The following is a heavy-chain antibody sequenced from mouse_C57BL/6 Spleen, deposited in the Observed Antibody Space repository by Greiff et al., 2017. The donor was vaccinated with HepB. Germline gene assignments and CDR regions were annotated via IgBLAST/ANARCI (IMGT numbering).Heavy chain of an antibody. D-gene: IGHD2-1*01. Sequence: VQLQQSGPELVKPGASVKIPCKASGYTFTDYNMDWVKQSHGKSLEWIGDINPNNGGTIYNQKFKGKATLTVDKSSSTAYMELRSLTSEDTAVYYCARALYGNYGCAYWGQGTLVTVSA. J-gene: IGHJ3*01. V-gene: IGHV1-18*01. CDR2: INPNNGGT. CDR3: ARALYGNYGCAY. CDR1: GYTFTDYN.